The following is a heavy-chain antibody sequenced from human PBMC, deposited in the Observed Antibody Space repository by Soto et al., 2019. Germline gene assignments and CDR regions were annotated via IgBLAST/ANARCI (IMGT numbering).Heavy chain of an antibody. CDR1: GGSSKSGSYS. V-gene: IGHV4-61*01. CDR2: VYHTGRT. J-gene: IGHJ4*02. D-gene: IGHD3-3*01. CDR3: ARDFAYFDS. Sequence: SETLSLTCTVSGGSSKSGSYSWSWIRQPPGKGLEWIGYVYHTGRTSYNPSLKSRVSISMDTPKNQFSLNLDSVTAADTAVYFCARDFAYFDSWGQGTLVTVSS.